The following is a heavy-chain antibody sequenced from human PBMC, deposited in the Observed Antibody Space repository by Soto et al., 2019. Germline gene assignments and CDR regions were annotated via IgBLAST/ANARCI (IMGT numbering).Heavy chain of an antibody. Sequence: SVKVSCKASGGTFSSYAISWVRQAPGQGLEWMGGIIPIFGTANYAQKFQGRVTITADKSTSTAYMELRSLRSDDTAVYYCARGQSSSWYGDYWGQGTLVTVSS. CDR3: ARGQSSSWYGDY. CDR1: GGTFSSYA. CDR2: IIPIFGTA. J-gene: IGHJ4*02. D-gene: IGHD6-13*01. V-gene: IGHV1-69*06.